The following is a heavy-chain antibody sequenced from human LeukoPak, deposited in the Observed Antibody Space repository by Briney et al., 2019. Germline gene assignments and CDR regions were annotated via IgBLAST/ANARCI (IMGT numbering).Heavy chain of an antibody. J-gene: IGHJ4*02. D-gene: IGHD6-6*01. CDR1: GITFSTYW. Sequence: GGSLRLSCAASGITFSTYWMSWVRQAPGKGLECVANIKQDGSEKYYVDSVKGRFTISRDNAENSLYLQMNSLRAEDTAVYYCARDRGFEYSDTGSFDYWGQGTLVTVSS. CDR2: IKQDGSEK. CDR3: ARDRGFEYSDTGSFDY. V-gene: IGHV3-7*01.